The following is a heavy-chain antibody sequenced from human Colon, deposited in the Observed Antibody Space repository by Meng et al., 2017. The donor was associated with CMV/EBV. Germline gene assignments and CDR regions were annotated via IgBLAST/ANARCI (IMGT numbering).Heavy chain of an antibody. V-gene: IGHV3-30*04. CDR2: ISYDGSKK. D-gene: IGHD3/OR15-3a*01. CDR3: ARDKGTGAFDY. CDR1: GFTFSSYA. Sequence: GGPLRLSCAASGFTFSSYAMHWVRQAPGKGLEWVAFISYDGSKKKYADSVTGRFTISRDTPKDTLYLEVNSLKTDDTAIYYCARDKGTGAFDYWGQGSLVTVSS. J-gene: IGHJ4*01.